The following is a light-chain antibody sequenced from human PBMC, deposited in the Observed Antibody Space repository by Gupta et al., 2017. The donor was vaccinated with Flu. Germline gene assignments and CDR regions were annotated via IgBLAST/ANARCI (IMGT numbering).Light chain of an antibody. V-gene: IGKV2-30*01. CDR3: RQCEHWPWA. J-gene: IGKJ1*01. CDR2: LVS. Sequence: DVVMTQSPLSLPVTLGQPASISCRSSQGLVYSDGNTYLHWFQQRPGQSPRRLIHLVSYRDSGVPDRFNGSGSGTDFTLKISKVEAEDVGVYYCRQCEHWPWAFGQGTKVEIK. CDR1: QGLVYSDGNTY.